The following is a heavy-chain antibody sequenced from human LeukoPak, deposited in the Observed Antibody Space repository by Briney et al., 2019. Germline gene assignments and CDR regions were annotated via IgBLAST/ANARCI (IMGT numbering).Heavy chain of an antibody. Sequence: GGSLRLSCTASGWMHWVRQASGKGLVWVSGINHDGTGTYYADSVKGPFTISRDNAKHTVYLQMNSLSAEDTAVYYCASVFDSWGQGFLVTVSS. CDR1: GW. V-gene: IGHV3-74*01. CDR2: INHDGTGT. CDR3: ASVFDS. J-gene: IGHJ4*02.